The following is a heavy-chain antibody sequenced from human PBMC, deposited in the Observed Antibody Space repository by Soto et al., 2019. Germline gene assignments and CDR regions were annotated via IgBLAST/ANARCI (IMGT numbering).Heavy chain of an antibody. CDR2: INHSGST. CDR3: ARGRRRFLEWLSSYGMDV. J-gene: IGHJ6*02. CDR1: GGSFSGYY. D-gene: IGHD3-3*01. V-gene: IGHV4-34*01. Sequence: KTSETLSLTCAVYGGSFSGYYWSWIRQPPGKGLEWIGEINHSGSTNYNPSLKSRVTISVDTSKNQFSLKLSSVTAADTAVYYCARGRRRFLEWLSSYGMDVWGQGTTVTVSS.